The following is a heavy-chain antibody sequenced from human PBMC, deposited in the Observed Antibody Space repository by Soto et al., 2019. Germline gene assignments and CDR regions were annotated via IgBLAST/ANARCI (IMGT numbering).Heavy chain of an antibody. CDR2: ISAYNGNT. D-gene: IGHD6-6*01. V-gene: IGHV1-18*01. CDR1: GYTFTSYG. CDR3: ARDSSSSKPPSYYYYGMDV. Sequence: ASVKVSCKASGYTFTSYGISWVRQAPGQGLEWMGWISAYNGNTNYAQKLQGRVTMTTDTSTSTAYMELRSLGSDDTAVYYCARDSSSSKPPSYYYYGMDVWGQGTTVTVAS. J-gene: IGHJ6*02.